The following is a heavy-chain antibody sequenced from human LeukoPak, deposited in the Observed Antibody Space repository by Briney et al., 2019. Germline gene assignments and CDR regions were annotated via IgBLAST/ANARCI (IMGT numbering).Heavy chain of an antibody. V-gene: IGHV4-30-2*01. D-gene: IGHD6-19*01. CDR2: IYHSGST. CDR3: ARDQGTAVFY. J-gene: IGHJ4*02. Sequence: PSQTLSLTCTVSGGSISSGGYYWSWIRQPPGKGLEWIGYIYHSGSTYYNPSLKSRVTISVDRSKNQFSLKLSSVTAADTAVYYCARDQGTAVFYWGQGTLVTVSS. CDR1: GGSISSGGYY.